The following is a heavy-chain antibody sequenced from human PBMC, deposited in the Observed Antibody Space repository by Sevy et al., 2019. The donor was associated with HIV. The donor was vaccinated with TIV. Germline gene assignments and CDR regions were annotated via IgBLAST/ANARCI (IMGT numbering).Heavy chain of an antibody. CDR1: GFTFSSYS. V-gene: IGHV3-21*01. CDR2: ISSSSSYI. Sequence: GGSLRLSCAASGFTFSSYSMNWVRQAPGKGLEWVSSISSSSSYIYSADSVKGRFTISRDNAKNSLYLQMNSLRAEDTAVYYCAGDLTTVVTPYYGMDVWGQGTTVTVSS. J-gene: IGHJ6*02. CDR3: AGDLTTVVTPYYGMDV. D-gene: IGHD4-17*01.